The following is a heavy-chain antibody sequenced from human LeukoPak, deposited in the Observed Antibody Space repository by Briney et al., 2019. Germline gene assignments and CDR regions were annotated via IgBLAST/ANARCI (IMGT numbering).Heavy chain of an antibody. V-gene: IGHV4-31*03. CDR2: IYYSGST. CDR1: GGSISSGGYY. J-gene: IGHJ5*02. CDR3: ARDRGLVRGGIDP. D-gene: IGHD3-10*01. Sequence: SETLSLTCTVSGGSISSGGYYWSWIRQHPGKGLEWIGYIYYSGSTYYNPSLKSRVTISVDTSKNQFSLELSSVTAADTAVYYCARDRGLVRGGIDPWGQGTLVTVSS.